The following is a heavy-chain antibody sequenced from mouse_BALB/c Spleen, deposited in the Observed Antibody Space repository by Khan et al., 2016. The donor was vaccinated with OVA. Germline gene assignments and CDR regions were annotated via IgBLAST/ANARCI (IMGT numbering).Heavy chain of an antibody. J-gene: IGHJ2*01. V-gene: IGHV5-6-3*01. D-gene: IGHD2-12*01. Sequence: EVELVESGGGIVQPGGSPKRSCAASRFTISSYGMSSVRQTPDKRLELVATIDSNGGSTDYPDSVKRGFTISGDNAKNALYLQMRSLKSEDTAMYYCAISAIWGQGTTLTVSS. CDR1: RFTISSYG. CDR3: AISAI. CDR2: IDSNGGST.